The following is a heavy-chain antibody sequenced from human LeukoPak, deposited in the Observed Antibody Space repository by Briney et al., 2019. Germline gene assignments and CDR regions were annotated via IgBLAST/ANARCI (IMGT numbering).Heavy chain of an antibody. CDR2: IYYSGST. D-gene: IGHD5-24*01. CDR3: ARHGGNGYNYVTY. J-gene: IGHJ4*02. Sequence: SETLSFTCTGSGGSISSYYWSWIRQPPGKGREWIGYIYYSGSTNYNPSLKSRVTISVDTSKNQFSLKLSSVTAADTAVYYCARHGGNGYNYVTYWGQGTLVTVSS. V-gene: IGHV4-59*01. CDR1: GGSISSYY.